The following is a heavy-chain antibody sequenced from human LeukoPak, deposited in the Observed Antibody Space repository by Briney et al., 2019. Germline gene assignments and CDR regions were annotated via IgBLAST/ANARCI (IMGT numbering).Heavy chain of an antibody. CDR2: IYYSGST. Sequence: SETLSLTCTVSGGSISSSSYYWGWIRQPPGKGLEWIGSIYYSGSTYYNPSLKSRVTISVDTSKNQFSLKLSSVTAADTAVYYCARAIRYGPFDYWGQGTLVTVSS. J-gene: IGHJ4*02. CDR3: ARAIRYGPFDY. V-gene: IGHV4-39*07. D-gene: IGHD5-18*01. CDR1: GGSISSSSYY.